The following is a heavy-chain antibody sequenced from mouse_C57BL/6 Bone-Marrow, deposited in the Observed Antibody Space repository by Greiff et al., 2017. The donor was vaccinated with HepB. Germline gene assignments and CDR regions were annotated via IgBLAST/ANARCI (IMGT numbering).Heavy chain of an antibody. CDR1: GYSITSGYD. D-gene: IGHD2-12*01. V-gene: IGHV3-1*01. J-gene: IGHJ4*01. CDR3: ARGTMVTIMDY. Sequence: EVQLQESGPGMVKPSQSLSLTCTVTGYSITSGYDWHWIRHFPGNKLEWMGYISYSGSTNYNPSLKSRISITHDTSKNHFFLKLNSVTTEDTATYYCARGTMVTIMDYWGQGTSVTVSS. CDR2: ISYSGST.